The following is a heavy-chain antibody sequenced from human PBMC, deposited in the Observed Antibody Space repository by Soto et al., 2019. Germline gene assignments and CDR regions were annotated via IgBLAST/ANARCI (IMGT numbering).Heavy chain of an antibody. D-gene: IGHD6-13*01. J-gene: IGHJ4*01. V-gene: IGHV4-30-2*01. Sequence: QLQLQESGSGLVKPSQTLSLTCAVSGGSISSGGNSWSWVRPPPGKGLERTGYIYHSGSTYYNPSLERGVSISVDGSRDEFSMKMGSVTAPVTGVYYCAKGSVYSSSWYSRSGCYYFGHWGHGALGAVSS. CDR3: AKGSVYSSSWYSRSGCYYFGH. CDR1: GGSISSGGNS. CDR2: IYHSGST.